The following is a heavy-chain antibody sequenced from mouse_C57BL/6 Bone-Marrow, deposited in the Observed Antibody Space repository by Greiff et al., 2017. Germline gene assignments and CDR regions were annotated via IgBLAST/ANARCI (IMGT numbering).Heavy chain of an antibody. D-gene: IGHD1-1*01. J-gene: IGHJ4*01. CDR1: GVDFSRYW. CDR2: INPDSSTI. Sequence: AAEGVDFSRYWMRWVRRAPGKGLEWIGEINPDSSTINYAPSLKDKFIISRDNAKNTLYLQMSKVRSEDTALYYCAREGYYGSSWGAMDYWGQGTSVTVSS. CDR3: AREGYYGSSWGAMDY. V-gene: IGHV4-1*01.